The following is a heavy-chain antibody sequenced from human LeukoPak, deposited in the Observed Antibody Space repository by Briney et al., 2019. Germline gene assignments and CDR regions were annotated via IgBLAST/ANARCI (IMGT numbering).Heavy chain of an antibody. J-gene: IGHJ5*02. D-gene: IGHD2-2*02. V-gene: IGHV1-46*01. CDR3: AREGGGSIVVVPAAISSWFDP. Sequence: GASVKVSCKASGYTFTSYYMHWVRQAPGQGLEWMGIINPSGGSTSYAQKFQGRVTITADKSTSTAYMELSSLRSEDTAVYYCAREGGGSIVVVPAAISSWFDPWGQGTLVTVSS. CDR2: INPSGGST. CDR1: GYTFTSYY.